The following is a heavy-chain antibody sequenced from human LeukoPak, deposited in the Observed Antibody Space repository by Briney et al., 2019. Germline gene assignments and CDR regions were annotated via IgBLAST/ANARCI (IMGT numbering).Heavy chain of an antibody. CDR2: IIPIFGTA. CDR1: GGTFSSYA. V-gene: IGHV1-69*05. J-gene: IGHJ4*02. Sequence: SVKVSCKPSGGTFSSYAISWVRQAPGQGLEWMGGIIPIFGTANYAQKFQGRVTITTDESPRTAYMELSSLRSEDTAVYYCAMGRYVSSGYEGAYFDYWGQGTLVTVPS. D-gene: IGHD3-22*01. CDR3: AMGRYVSSGYEGAYFDY.